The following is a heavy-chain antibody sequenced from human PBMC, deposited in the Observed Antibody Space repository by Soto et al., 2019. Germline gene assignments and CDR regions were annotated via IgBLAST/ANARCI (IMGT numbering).Heavy chain of an antibody. J-gene: IGHJ4*02. D-gene: IGHD2-15*01. V-gene: IGHV4-59*01. Sequence: SEPLSLTCTVSGGSISNYYCSWIRQPPGKGLEWIGYIYYSGSTNYNPSLKSRVTISVDTSRNQFSLKLSSVTAADTAVYYCARAGAATLSDYWGQGTLVTVS. CDR3: ARAGAATLSDY. CDR2: IYYSGST. CDR1: GGSISNYY.